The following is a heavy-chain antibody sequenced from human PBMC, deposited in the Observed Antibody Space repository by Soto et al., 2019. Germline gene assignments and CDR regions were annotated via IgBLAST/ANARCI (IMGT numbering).Heavy chain of an antibody. V-gene: IGHV3-23*01. D-gene: IGHD3-3*01. CDR3: AKGGYDFWSGHNWFDP. CDR1: GFTFSSYA. Sequence: EVQLFESGGGLVQPGGSLRLSCAASGFTFSSYAMSWVRQAPGKGLEWVSAISGSGGSTYYADSVKGRFTISRDNSKNTLYLQMNSLRAEDTAVYYCAKGGYDFWSGHNWFDPWGQGTLVTVSS. J-gene: IGHJ5*02. CDR2: ISGSGGST.